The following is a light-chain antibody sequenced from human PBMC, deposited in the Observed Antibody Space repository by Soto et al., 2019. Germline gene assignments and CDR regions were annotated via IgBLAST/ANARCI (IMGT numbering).Light chain of an antibody. J-gene: IGKJ1*01. CDR1: QSISSW. CDR3: QQYNSYPWT. CDR2: DAS. Sequence: DIQMTQSPSTLSASVGDRVTITWRASQSISSWLAWYKQKPGKAPKLLIYDASSLERGVPSMFSGSGSGTEFTLTISSLQPYDFETYYCQQYNSYPWTFGQGTKVDIK. V-gene: IGKV1-5*01.